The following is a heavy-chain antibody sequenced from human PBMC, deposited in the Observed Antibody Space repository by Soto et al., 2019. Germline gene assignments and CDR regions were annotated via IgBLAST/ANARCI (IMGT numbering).Heavy chain of an antibody. Sequence: PSETLSLTCTVSGGSISSGGYYWSWIRQHPGKGLEWIGYIYYSGSTYYNPSLKSRVTISVDRSKNQFSLKLSSVTAADTAVYYCARGSMVRGVAYFDYWGQGTLVTV. J-gene: IGHJ4*02. CDR1: GGSISSGGYY. CDR3: ARGSMVRGVAYFDY. V-gene: IGHV4-31*03. D-gene: IGHD3-10*01. CDR2: IYYSGST.